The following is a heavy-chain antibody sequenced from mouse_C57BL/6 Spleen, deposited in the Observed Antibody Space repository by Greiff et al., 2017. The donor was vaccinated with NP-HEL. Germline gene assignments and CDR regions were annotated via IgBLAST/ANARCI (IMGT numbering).Heavy chain of an antibody. V-gene: IGHV1-69*01. Sequence: QVQLKQPGAELVMPGASVKLSCKASGYTFTSYWMHWVKQRPGQGLEWIGEIDPSDSYTNYNQKFKGKSTLTVDKSSSTAYMQLSSLTSEDSAVYYCARGGVSSSFDYWGQGTTLTVSS. D-gene: IGHD1-1*01. CDR1: GYTFTSYW. J-gene: IGHJ2*01. CDR2: IDPSDSYT. CDR3: ARGGVSSSFDY.